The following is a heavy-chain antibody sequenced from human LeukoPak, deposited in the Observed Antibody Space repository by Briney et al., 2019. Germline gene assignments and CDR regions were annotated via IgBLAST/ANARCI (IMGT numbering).Heavy chain of an antibody. CDR1: GFTFGSYA. CDR3: AKDRAVGATTRLFDY. D-gene: IGHD1-26*01. Sequence: GGSLRLSCAASGFTFGSYAMSWVRQAPGKGLEWVSAISGSGGSTYYADSVKGRFTISRDNSKNTLYLQMNSLRAEDTAVYFRAKDRAVGATTRLFDYWGQGTLVTVSS. CDR2: ISGSGGST. V-gene: IGHV3-23*01. J-gene: IGHJ4*02.